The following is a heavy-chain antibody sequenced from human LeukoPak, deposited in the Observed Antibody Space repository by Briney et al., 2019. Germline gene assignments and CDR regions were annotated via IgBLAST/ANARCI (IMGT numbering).Heavy chain of an antibody. Sequence: KPSETLSLTCTVSGGSISSYCWSWIRQPPGKGLEWIGYIYYSGSTYYNPSLKSRVTISVDTSKNQFSLKLSSVTAADTAVYYCARRDSLFLFDYWGQGTLVTVSS. CDR2: IYYSGST. J-gene: IGHJ4*02. CDR3: ARRDSLFLFDY. CDR1: GGSISSYC. V-gene: IGHV4-59*08. D-gene: IGHD3-22*01.